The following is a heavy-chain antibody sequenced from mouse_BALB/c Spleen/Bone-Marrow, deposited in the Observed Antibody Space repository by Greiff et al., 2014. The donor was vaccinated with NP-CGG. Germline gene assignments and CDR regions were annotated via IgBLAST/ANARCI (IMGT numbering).Heavy chain of an antibody. Sequence: LQQPGSELVRPGASVKLSCKASGYTFTTYWIHWVKQRHGQGLEWIGNIYPGSGNTNYGEKFKTKGTLTVDTSSSTAYMHLSSLTSEDSAVYYFTRWNGHYEGFAYWGQGTLVTVSA. V-gene: IGHV1S22*01. CDR1: GYTFTTYW. CDR2: IYPGSGNT. J-gene: IGHJ3*01. D-gene: IGHD1-1*01. CDR3: TRWNGHYEGFAY.